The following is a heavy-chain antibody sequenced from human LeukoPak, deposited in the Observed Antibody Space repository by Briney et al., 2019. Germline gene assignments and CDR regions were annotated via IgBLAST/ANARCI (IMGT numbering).Heavy chain of an antibody. CDR3: AKDGGAVAGTRIDY. Sequence: GGSLRLSCAASGFTFSSYGMHWVRQAPGKGLEWVAFIRYDGSNKYYADSVKGRFTISRDNSKNTLYLQMNTLRAEDTAVYYCAKDGGAVAGTRIDYWGQGALVTVPS. CDR2: IRYDGSNK. D-gene: IGHD6-19*01. V-gene: IGHV3-30*02. CDR1: GFTFSSYG. J-gene: IGHJ4*02.